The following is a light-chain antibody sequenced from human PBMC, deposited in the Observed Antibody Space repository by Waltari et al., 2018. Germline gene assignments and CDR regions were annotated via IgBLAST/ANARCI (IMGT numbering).Light chain of an antibody. CDR1: QNILYSSNNKNY. Sequence: DIVMTQSPVSLAVSLGERATINCRSSQNILYSSNNKNYLAWYQHKPGQPPKLLIYWASTRESGVPDRFSGSGSGTELTLTISSLQAEDVAVYYCQQYYAIRQTLGQGTKVEIK. J-gene: IGKJ2*01. CDR2: WAS. CDR3: QQYYAIRQT. V-gene: IGKV4-1*01.